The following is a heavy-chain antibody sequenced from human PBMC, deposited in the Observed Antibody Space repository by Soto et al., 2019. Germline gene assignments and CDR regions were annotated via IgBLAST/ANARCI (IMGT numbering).Heavy chain of an antibody. CDR2: INPSGGST. CDR1: GYTFTSYY. V-gene: IGHV1-46*01. J-gene: IGHJ4*02. Sequence: ASVKVSCKASGYTFTSYYMHWVRQAPGQGLEWMGIINPSGGSTSYAQKFQGRVTMTRDTSTSTVYMELSSLRSEDTAVYYCAREGYYDSSGYYYFVFWGQGTLVTVSS. D-gene: IGHD3-22*01. CDR3: AREGYYDSSGYYYFVF.